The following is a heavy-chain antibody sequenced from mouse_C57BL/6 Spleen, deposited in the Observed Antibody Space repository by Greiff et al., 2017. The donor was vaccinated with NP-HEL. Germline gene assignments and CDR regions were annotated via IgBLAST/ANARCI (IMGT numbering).Heavy chain of an antibody. CDR2: ISDGGSYT. Sequence: DVQLVESGGGLVKPGGSLKLSCAASGFTFSSYAMSWVRQTPEKRLEWVATISDGGSYTYYPDNVKGRFTISRDNAKNNLYLQMSHLKSEDTAMYYCARVNEAMDYWGQGTSVTVSS. CDR1: GFTFSSYA. V-gene: IGHV5-4*01. CDR3: ARVNEAMDY. J-gene: IGHJ4*01.